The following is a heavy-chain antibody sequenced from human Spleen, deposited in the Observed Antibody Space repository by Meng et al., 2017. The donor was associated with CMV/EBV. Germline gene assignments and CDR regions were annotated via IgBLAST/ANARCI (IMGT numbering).Heavy chain of an antibody. CDR1: GFTFSSYW. CDR2: IKQGSGSEK. J-gene: IGHJ6*02. Sequence: GESLKISCATSGFTFSSYWMTWIRQAPGKGLEWVANIKQGSGSEKYYLDSVKGRFTISRDNAKNSLYLQMNSLRAEDTAVYYCARDGNDFWSGYLYYYYGMDVGGQGTTVTVSS. CDR3: ARDGNDFWSGYLYYYYGMDV. V-gene: IGHV3-7*01. D-gene: IGHD3-3*01.